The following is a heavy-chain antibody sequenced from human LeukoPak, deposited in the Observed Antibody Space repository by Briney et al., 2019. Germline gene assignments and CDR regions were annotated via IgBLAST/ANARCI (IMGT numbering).Heavy chain of an antibody. J-gene: IGHJ4*02. V-gene: IGHV3-23*01. CDR1: GFTFSNYG. Sequence: GWTLRLSCAASGFTFSNYGMSWVRQAPGKGLEWVSAISGSGGTTYYADSVKGRFTTSRDNSKNTLYLQMNSLRAEDTAVYYCAKGPLPRITGTAPFDYWGQGTLVTVSS. CDR2: ISGSGGTT. CDR3: AKGPLPRITGTAPFDY. D-gene: IGHD1-7*01.